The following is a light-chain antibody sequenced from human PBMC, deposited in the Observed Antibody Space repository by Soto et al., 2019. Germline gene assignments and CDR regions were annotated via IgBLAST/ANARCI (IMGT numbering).Light chain of an antibody. CDR1: TSDVGRYNY. J-gene: IGLJ3*02. Sequence: QSVLTQPASVSGPPGKSITIPCPGPTSDVGRYNYVSWYQQHPGKAPKLMIYEVSNRPSGVSNRFSASKSGNTASLTISGLQAEDEADYYCTSYTSSTTWVFGGGTKLTVL. CDR3: TSYTSSTTWV. V-gene: IGLV2-14*01. CDR2: EVS.